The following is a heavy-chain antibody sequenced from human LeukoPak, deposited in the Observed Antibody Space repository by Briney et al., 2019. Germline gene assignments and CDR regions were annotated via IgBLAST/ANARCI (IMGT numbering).Heavy chain of an antibody. CDR2: IYYSGST. CDR3: ASHGGAWFGELFFN. V-gene: IGHV4-59*08. Sequence: PSETLSLTCTVSGGSISSYYWSWIRQPPGKGLEWIGYIYYSGSTNYNPSLKSRVTISVDTSKNQFSLKLSSVTAADTAVYYCASHGGAWFGELFFNWGQGTLVTVSS. D-gene: IGHD3-10*01. CDR1: GGSISSYY. J-gene: IGHJ4*02.